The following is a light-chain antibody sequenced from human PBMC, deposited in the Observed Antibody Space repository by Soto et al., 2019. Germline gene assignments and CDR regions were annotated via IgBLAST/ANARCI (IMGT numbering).Light chain of an antibody. V-gene: IGLV2-14*01. CDR2: EVS. J-gene: IGLJ1*01. Sequence: QSVLTQPASVSGSPGQSITISCTGTSSDVGGYNYVSWYQQHPGKAPKLMIYEVSNRPSGVSNRFSGSKSGNTASLTISGLHAEDEADYYCSSYTSSSTRVFGTRTKVTVL. CDR1: SSDVGGYNY. CDR3: SSYTSSSTRV.